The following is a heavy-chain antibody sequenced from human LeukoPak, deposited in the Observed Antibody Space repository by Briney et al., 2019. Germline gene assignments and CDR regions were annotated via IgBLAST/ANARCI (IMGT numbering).Heavy chain of an antibody. CDR2: ISGSGGST. Sequence: GGSLRLSCAASGFTFSSYAMSWVRQAPGKGLEWVSAISGSGGSTYYADSVKGRFTISRDNSKNTLYLQMNSLRAEDMAVYYCAKDYYYDSSGYQGAFDIWGQGTMVTVSS. D-gene: IGHD3-22*01. J-gene: IGHJ3*02. V-gene: IGHV3-23*01. CDR3: AKDYYYDSSGYQGAFDI. CDR1: GFTFSSYA.